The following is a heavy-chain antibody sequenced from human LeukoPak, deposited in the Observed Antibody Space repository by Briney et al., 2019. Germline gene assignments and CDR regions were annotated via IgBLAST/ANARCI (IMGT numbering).Heavy chain of an antibody. V-gene: IGHV5-51*01. CDR2: IYPGDSNI. CDR3: VRRDVRSGSYYGYAFDI. D-gene: IGHD1-26*01. Sequence: GESLKISCKGSEYTFTNFWIGWVRQMPEKGLEWMGIIYPGDSNIRYGPSFQGQVTVAADKSISTAYLQWTSLKASDTAMYYCVRRDVRSGSYYGYAFDIWGQGTMVTVSS. J-gene: IGHJ3*02. CDR1: EYTFTNFW.